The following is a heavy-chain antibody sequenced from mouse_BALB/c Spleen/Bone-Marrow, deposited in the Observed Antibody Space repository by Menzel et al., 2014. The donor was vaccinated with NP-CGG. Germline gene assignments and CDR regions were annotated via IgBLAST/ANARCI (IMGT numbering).Heavy chain of an antibody. J-gene: IGHJ4*01. V-gene: IGHV5-9-3*01. Sequence: EVQRVESGGGLVKPGGSLKLSCTTSGFTFSSYAMSWVRQTPEKRLEWVAVISSGGSDTYYPASVKGRFTVSRDNAKNTLYLQMSSLRSEDTALYYCARRSDLRASMDYWGQGTSVTVSS. CDR3: ARRSDLRASMDY. CDR2: ISSGGSDT. CDR1: GFTFSSYA. D-gene: IGHD3-1*01.